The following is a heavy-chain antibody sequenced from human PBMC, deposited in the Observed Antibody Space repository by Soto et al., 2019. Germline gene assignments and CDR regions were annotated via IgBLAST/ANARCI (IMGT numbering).Heavy chain of an antibody. CDR3: ARVQVGGSSSWYTFVSDGMDV. CDR1: GGSISSGGYY. CDR2: IYYSGST. J-gene: IGHJ6*02. V-gene: IGHV4-31*03. D-gene: IGHD6-13*01. Sequence: QVQLQESGPGLVKPSQTLSLTCTVSGGSISSGGYYWSWIRQHPGKGLEWIGYIYYSGSTYYNPSLKSRVTISVDTSKNQFSLKLSSVTAADTAVYYCARVQVGGSSSWYTFVSDGMDVWGQGTTVTVSS.